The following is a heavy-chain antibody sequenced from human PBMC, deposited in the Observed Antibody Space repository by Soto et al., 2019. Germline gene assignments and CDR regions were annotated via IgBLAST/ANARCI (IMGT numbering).Heavy chain of an antibody. CDR2: IHYSGST. CDR3: ARGSYYSGWV. D-gene: IGHD6-19*01. Sequence: KSSETLSLTCAVSCGSISGSSFYWGWIRQPPEKGLESIGSIHYSGSTYYNPSLKSRITISPDTSKNQFSLQLNSVTPEDTAVYYCARGSYYSGWVWGQGTLVTVSS. CDR1: CGSISGSSFY. V-gene: IGHV4-39*01. J-gene: IGHJ4*02.